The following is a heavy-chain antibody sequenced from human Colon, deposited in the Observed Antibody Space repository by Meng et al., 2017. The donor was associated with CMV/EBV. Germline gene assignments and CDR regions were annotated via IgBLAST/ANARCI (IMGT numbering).Heavy chain of an antibody. J-gene: IGHJ4*02. D-gene: IGHD4-17*01. Sequence: GESLKISCAASGFTFSSYAMHWVRQAPGKGLEWVAVISYDGSNKYYADSVKGRFTVSRDNSKNTLFLQMNSLRLEDTAVYYCAKVGDYPGGYFDHWGQGTLVTVSS. V-gene: IGHV3-30-3*01. CDR3: AKVGDYPGGYFDH. CDR2: ISYDGSNK. CDR1: GFTFSSYA.